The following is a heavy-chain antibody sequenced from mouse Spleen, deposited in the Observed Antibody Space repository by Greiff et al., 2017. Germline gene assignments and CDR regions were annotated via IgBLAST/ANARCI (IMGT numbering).Heavy chain of an antibody. Sequence: VQLQQSGAELVRPGASVKLSCTASGFNIKDDYMHWVKQRPEQGLEWIGWIDPENGDTEYASKFQGKATITADTSSNTAYLQLSSLTSEDTAVYYCARSGGYGNYVFDYWGQGTTLTVSS. V-gene: IGHV14-4*01. CDR3: ARSGGYGNYVFDY. J-gene: IGHJ2*01. CDR1: GFNIKDDY. D-gene: IGHD2-1*01. CDR2: IDPENGDT.